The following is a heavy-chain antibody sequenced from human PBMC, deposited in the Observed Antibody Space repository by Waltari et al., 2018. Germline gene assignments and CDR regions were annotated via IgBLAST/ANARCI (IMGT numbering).Heavy chain of an antibody. J-gene: IGHJ6*02. V-gene: IGHV3-30*04. CDR3: VRDFCDRTKCHGMDV. Sequence: QVQLVESGGGVVQPGRSLSLSCAASEFTSSSSAMLWVRQAPGKGLEWVAVISYNERNIYYVDSVKGRFTISRDNSKKTLYLQMNSLRPEDTAMYYCVRDFCDRTKCHGMDVWGQGTTVTVSS. CDR2: ISYNERNI. D-gene: IGHD3-22*01. CDR1: EFTSSSSA.